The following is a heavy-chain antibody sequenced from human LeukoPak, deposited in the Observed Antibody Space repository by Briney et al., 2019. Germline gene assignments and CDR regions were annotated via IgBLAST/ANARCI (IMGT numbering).Heavy chain of an antibody. CDR1: GFTFSSYA. D-gene: IGHD6-6*01. CDR2: ISYDGSNK. Sequence: GGSLRLSCAASGFTFSSYAMHWVRQAPGKGLEWVAVISYDGSNKYYADSVKGRFTISRDSSKNTLYLQMNSLRAEDTAVYYCAREYSSSSRFDYWGQGTLVTVSS. CDR3: AREYSSSSRFDY. V-gene: IGHV3-30*04. J-gene: IGHJ4*02.